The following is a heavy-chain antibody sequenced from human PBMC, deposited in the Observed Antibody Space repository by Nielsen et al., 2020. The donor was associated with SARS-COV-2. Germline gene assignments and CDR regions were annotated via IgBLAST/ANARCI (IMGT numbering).Heavy chain of an antibody. V-gene: IGHV3-33*08. D-gene: IGHD6-13*01. CDR2: IWYDGSNK. Sequence: GSLRLSCAASGFTFSSYGMHWVRQAPGKGLEWVAVIWYDGSNKYYADSVKGRFTISRDNSKNTLYLQMNSLRAEDTAVYYCARAAIAAAGWYWFDPWGQGTLVTVSS. CDR1: GFTFSSYG. J-gene: IGHJ5*02. CDR3: ARAAIAAAGWYWFDP.